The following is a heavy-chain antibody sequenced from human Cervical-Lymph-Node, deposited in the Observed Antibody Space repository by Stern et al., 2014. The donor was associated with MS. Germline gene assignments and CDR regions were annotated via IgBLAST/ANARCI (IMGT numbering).Heavy chain of an antibody. Sequence: QVQLVQSGAEVKKPGASVKVSCKASGYTFTSYGVSWMRQAPGQGLEWMGWIRAHNGNTKYEQKIQGRVTMTTDTSTSTAYMELRSLRSDDTAVYYCARLGVAGTFRVDYKFGMDVWGQGTTVTVSS. V-gene: IGHV1-18*01. J-gene: IGHJ6*02. D-gene: IGHD6-19*01. CDR3: ARLGVAGTFRVDYKFGMDV. CDR2: IRAHNGNT. CDR1: GYTFTSYG.